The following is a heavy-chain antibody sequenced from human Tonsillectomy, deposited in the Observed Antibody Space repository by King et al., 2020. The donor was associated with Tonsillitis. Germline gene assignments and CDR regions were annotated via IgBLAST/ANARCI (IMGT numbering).Heavy chain of an antibody. D-gene: IGHD3-10*01. CDR1: GFTFSSYG. J-gene: IGHJ4*02. Sequence: VQLVESGGGVVQPGRSLRLSCAASGFTFSSYGMHWVRQAPGKGLEWVAVISYDGSNKYYADSVKGRFTISRDNSKNTLYLQMNSLGAEDTAVYYCAKDSWGSGYAYWGQGTLVTVSS. CDR2: ISYDGSNK. CDR3: AKDSWGSGYAY. V-gene: IGHV3-30*18.